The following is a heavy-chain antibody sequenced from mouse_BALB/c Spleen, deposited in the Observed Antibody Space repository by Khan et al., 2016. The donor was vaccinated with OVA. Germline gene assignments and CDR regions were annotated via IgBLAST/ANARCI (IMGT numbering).Heavy chain of an antibody. J-gene: IGHJ4*01. Sequence: EVQLQESGPGLVKPSQSLSLTCTVTGYSITSDYAWNWIRQFPGNKLEWMGYISNSGNTNYNPSLKSRISNTRDTSKNQFFLQLNSVTTEDTATYYCASELGRYYAMDYWGQGTSVTVSS. V-gene: IGHV3-2*02. CDR2: ISNSGNT. CDR1: GYSITSDYA. CDR3: ASELGRYYAMDY. D-gene: IGHD4-1*01.